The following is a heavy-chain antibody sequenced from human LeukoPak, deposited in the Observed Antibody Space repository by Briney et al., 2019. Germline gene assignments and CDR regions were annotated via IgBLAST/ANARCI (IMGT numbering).Heavy chain of an antibody. Sequence: SGGSLRPSCAASGFTFSSYSMNWVRQAPGKGLEWVSSISSSSSYIYYADSVKGRFTISRDNAKNSLYLQMNSLRAEDTAVYYCAREGLCGGDCYLTGMDVWGQGTTVTVSS. CDR3: AREGLCGGDCYLTGMDV. CDR2: ISSSSSYI. CDR1: GFTFSSYS. V-gene: IGHV3-21*01. D-gene: IGHD2-21*02. J-gene: IGHJ6*02.